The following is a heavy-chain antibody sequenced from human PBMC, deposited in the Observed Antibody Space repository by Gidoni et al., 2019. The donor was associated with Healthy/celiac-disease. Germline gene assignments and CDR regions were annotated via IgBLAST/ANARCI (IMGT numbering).Heavy chain of an antibody. D-gene: IGHD6-13*01. CDR3: ARDLGSLRYSSSWYFELVWFDP. J-gene: IGHJ5*02. CDR2: ISSSSSYI. V-gene: IGHV3-21*01. Sequence: EVQLVESGGGLVKPGGSLRLSCAASGFTFSSYSMNWVRQAPGKGLEWVSSISSSSSYIYYADSVKGRFTISRDNAKNSLYLQMNSLRAEDTAVYYCARDLGSLRYSSSWYFELVWFDPWGQGTLVTVSS. CDR1: GFTFSSYS.